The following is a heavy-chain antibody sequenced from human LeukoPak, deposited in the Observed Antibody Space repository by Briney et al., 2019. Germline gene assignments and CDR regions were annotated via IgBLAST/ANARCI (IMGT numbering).Heavy chain of an antibody. D-gene: IGHD3-22*01. CDR1: GFTFSSYW. CDR2: IKQDGSEK. V-gene: IGHV3-7*01. CDR3: ARDCRDYDVTYHYYYYYMDV. J-gene: IGHJ6*03. Sequence: GGSLRLSCAASGFTFSSYWMSWVRQAPGKGLEWVANIKQDGSEKYYVDSVKGRFTISRDNAKNSLYLQMNSLRAEDTAVYYCARDCRDYDVTYHYYYYYMDVWGKGTTVTVSS.